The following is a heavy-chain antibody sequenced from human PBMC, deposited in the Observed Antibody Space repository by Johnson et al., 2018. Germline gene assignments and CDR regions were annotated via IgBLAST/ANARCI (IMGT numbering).Heavy chain of an antibody. CDR2: IYYTVTT. CDR3: ARLTRTFDFANFYGMDV. D-gene: IGHD3/OR15-3a*01. CDR1: GGSISSYF. V-gene: IGHV4-59*01. J-gene: IGHJ6*02. Sequence: QVQLQESGPGLMKPSETLSLTCTVSGGSISSYFWSWIRQPPGKGLEWSGYIYYTVTTNYNPTLKSRVTISVDTSQNQVSLNLRSVTAADTAVYYCARLTRTFDFANFYGMDVWGQGTTVIVSS.